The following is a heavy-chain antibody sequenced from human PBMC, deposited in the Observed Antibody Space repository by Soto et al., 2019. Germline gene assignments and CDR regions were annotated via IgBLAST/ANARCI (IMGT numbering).Heavy chain of an antibody. CDR2: INPNSGGT. V-gene: IGHV1-2*02. D-gene: IGHD1-7*01. CDR1: GYTFTGYY. J-gene: IGHJ4*02. Sequence: ASVKVSCKASGYTFTGYYMHWVRQAPGQGLEWMGWINPNSGGTNYAQKFQGRVTMTRDTSISTAYMEPSRLRSDDTAVYYCARSGGNWNYVYFDYWGQGTLVTVSS. CDR3: ARSGGNWNYVYFDY.